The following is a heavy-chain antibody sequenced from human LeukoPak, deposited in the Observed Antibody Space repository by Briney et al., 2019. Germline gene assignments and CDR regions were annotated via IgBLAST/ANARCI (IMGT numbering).Heavy chain of an antibody. CDR2: IYDSGST. D-gene: IGHD4-17*01. CDR3: ARVPVTTYWYFDL. CDR1: GGSISSYY. J-gene: IGHJ2*01. V-gene: IGHV4-59*01. Sequence: SETLSLTCTVSGGSISSYYWSWIRQPPGKRLEWIGYIYDSGSTNYNPSLKSRVTISIDTSKSPRSLKLSSVTAADTAVYYCARVPVTTYWYFDLWGRGTLVTVSS.